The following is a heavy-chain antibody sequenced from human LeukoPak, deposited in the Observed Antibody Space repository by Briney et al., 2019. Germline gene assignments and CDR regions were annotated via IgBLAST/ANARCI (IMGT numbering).Heavy chain of an antibody. J-gene: IGHJ6*02. V-gene: IGHV3-21*01. CDR2: ISSSSSYI. CDR3: AREPEQYQLLYYYYYGMDV. Sequence: GGSLRLSCAASGFTFSSYSMNWVRQAPGKGLEWVSSISSSSSYIYYADSVKGRFTISRDNAKNSLYLQMNSLRAEDTAVYYCAREPEQYQLLYYYYYGMDVWGQGTTVTVSS. D-gene: IGHD2-2*01. CDR1: GFTFSSYS.